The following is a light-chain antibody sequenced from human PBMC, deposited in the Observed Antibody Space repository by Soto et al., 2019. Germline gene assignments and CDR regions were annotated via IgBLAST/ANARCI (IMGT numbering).Light chain of an antibody. Sequence: EIVMTQSQVTLSASPGERATLSCRASQTVSTNLAWYQQRPGQAPRLLIYGASTSVTGIPPRFSGSGSGTDFTLTISSLQSEDFAVYFCRQYTNWPQNFGQGTKLEIK. CDR1: QTVSTN. V-gene: IGKV3-15*01. CDR2: GAS. J-gene: IGKJ2*01. CDR3: RQYTNWPQN.